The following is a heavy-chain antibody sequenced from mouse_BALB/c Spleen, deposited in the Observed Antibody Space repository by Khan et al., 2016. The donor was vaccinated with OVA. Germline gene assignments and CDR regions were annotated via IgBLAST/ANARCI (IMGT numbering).Heavy chain of an antibody. CDR2: IYPGSDNT. CDR3: AREWAAWFPY. CDR1: GYTFTDYS. V-gene: IGHV1-77*01. Sequence: VQLQESGAELARPGASVTLSCKASGYTFTDYSINWMRQRTGQGLEWIGEIYPGSDNTYYNEKFKGKATLTADKSSSTAYMQFSSLTSEDSAVYFCAREWAAWFPYWGQGTLVTVSA. J-gene: IGHJ3*01.